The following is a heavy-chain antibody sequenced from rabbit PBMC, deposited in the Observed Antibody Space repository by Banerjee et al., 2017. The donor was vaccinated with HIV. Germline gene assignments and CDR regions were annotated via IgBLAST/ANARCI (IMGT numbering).Heavy chain of an antibody. CDR2: IYAGKGTT. CDR3: ARAIYAGHAMGDYFNL. Sequence: QLVESGGGLVQPGGSLTLSCKASGFDFSSYSMSWVRQAPGKGLEWIGIIYAGKGTTDYASGVNGRFTLSCHNAQNTLYLQLNSLTAADTATYFCARAIYAGHAMGDYFNLRGQGTLVTVS. CDR1: GFDFSSYS. J-gene: IGHJ4*01. V-gene: IGHV1S7*01. D-gene: IGHD4-2*01.